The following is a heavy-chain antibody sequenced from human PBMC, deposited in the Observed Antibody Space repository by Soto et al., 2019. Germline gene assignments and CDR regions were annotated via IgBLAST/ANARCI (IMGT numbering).Heavy chain of an antibody. CDR2: ISPSGTT. Sequence: LSLTCAVYGGSFSNNYWTWFRQPPGKGLEWIGEISPSGTTKYIPSLKSRGTISVDTSRKQFFLKVTSVSAADTAVYYCATSLWFGTQPEIWGPGTLVTV. CDR1: GGSFSNNY. J-gene: IGHJ4*02. D-gene: IGHD3-10*01. V-gene: IGHV4-34*01. CDR3: ATSLWFGTQPEI.